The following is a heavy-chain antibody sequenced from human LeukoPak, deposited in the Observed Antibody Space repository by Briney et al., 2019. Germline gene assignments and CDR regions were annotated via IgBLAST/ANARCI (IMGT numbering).Heavy chain of an antibody. CDR2: IYYSGNT. CDR3: ARYGSGSYLNYYFDY. D-gene: IGHD3-10*01. CDR1: GGSISSYY. Sequence: SETLSLTCTVSGGSISSYYWSWIRQPAGKGLEWIGRIYYSGNTYYNTSLKSRVTISVDTSKNQFSLKLSSVTAADTAVYYCARYGSGSYLNYYFDYWGQGTLVTVSS. J-gene: IGHJ4*02. V-gene: IGHV4-59*05.